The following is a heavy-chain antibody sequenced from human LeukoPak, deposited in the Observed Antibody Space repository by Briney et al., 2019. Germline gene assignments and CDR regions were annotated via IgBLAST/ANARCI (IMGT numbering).Heavy chain of an antibody. CDR3: ARHSRGRWYVFDY. J-gene: IGHJ4*02. Sequence: GGSLRLSCAASGFTFSSYAMSWVRQAPGKGVEWVSGISGSGGNTYYAGSVKGRFTISRDNSNNSQYLQMNSLRAEDTAVYYCARHSRGRWYVFDYWGQGTLVTVSS. CDR2: ISGSGGNT. V-gene: IGHV3-23*01. D-gene: IGHD6-13*01. CDR1: GFTFSSYA.